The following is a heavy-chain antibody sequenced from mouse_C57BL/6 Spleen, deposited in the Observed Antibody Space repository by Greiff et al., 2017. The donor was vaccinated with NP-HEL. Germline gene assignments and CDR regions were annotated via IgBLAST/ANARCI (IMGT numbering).Heavy chain of an antibody. CDR2: FYPGSGSI. D-gene: IGHD2-3*01. CDR3: ARHEEGDDGYPYYFDY. Sequence: QVQLQQSGAELVKPGASVKLSCKASGYTFTEYTIHWVKQRSGQGLEWIGWFYPGSGSIKYNEKFKDKATLTADKSSSTVYMELSGLTSEDSAVYFCARHEEGDDGYPYYFDYWGQGTTLTVSS. V-gene: IGHV1-62-2*01. J-gene: IGHJ2*01. CDR1: GYTFTEYT.